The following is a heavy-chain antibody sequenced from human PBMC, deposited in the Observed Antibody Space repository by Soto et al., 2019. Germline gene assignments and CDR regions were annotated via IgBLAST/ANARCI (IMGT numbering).Heavy chain of an antibody. J-gene: IGHJ4*02. CDR2: IWYDGSNK. CDR1: GFTFSSYG. Sequence: GGSLRLSCAASGFTFSSYGMHWVRQAPGKGLEWVAVIWYDGSNKYYADSVKGRFTISRDNSKNTLYLQMNSLRAEDTAVYYCARTGYSSGWYPVDYWGQGTLVTVSS. V-gene: IGHV3-33*01. CDR3: ARTGYSSGWYPVDY. D-gene: IGHD6-19*01.